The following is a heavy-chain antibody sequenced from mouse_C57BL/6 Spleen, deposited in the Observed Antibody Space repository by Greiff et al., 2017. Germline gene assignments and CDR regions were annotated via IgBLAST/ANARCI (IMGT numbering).Heavy chain of an antibody. V-gene: IGHV1-62-2*01. CDR3: ARREEANWVFAY. Sequence: VQLQESGAELVKPGASVKLSCKASGYTFTEYTIHWVKQRSGQGLEWIGWFYPGSGSIKYNEKFKDKATLTVDKSSSTAYMELSRLTSEDSAVYFCARREEANWVFAYWGQGTLVTVSA. J-gene: IGHJ3*01. CDR1: GYTFTEYT. CDR2: FYPGSGSI. D-gene: IGHD4-1*01.